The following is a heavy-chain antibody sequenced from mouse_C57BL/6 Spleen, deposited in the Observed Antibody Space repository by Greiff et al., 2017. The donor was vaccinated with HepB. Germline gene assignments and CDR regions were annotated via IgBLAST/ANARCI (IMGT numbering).Heavy chain of an antibody. D-gene: IGHD1-1*01. CDR1: GFTFSDYY. V-gene: IGHV5-12*01. J-gene: IGHJ2*01. CDR2: ISNGGGST. CDR3: ARRDYGRAFDY. Sequence: LQQSGGGLVQPGGSLKLSCAASGFTFSDYYMYWVRQTPEKRLEWVAYISNGGGSTYYPDTVKGRFTISRDNAKNTLYLQMSRLKSEDTAMYYCARRDYGRAFDYWGQGTTLTVSS.